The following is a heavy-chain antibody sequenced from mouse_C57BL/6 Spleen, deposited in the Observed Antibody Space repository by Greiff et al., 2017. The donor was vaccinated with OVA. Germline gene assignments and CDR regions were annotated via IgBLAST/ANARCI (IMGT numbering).Heavy chain of an antibody. CDR2: INPNNGGT. Sequence: EVQLQQSGPELVKPGASVKIPCTASGYTFTDYNMDWVKQSHGKSLEWIGDINPNNGGTIYNQKFKGKATLTVDKSSSTAYMELRSLTSEDTAVYYCARSGYYGSSAWFAYWGQGTLVTVSA. V-gene: IGHV1-18*01. J-gene: IGHJ3*01. D-gene: IGHD1-1*01. CDR3: ARSGYYGSSAWFAY. CDR1: GYTFTDYN.